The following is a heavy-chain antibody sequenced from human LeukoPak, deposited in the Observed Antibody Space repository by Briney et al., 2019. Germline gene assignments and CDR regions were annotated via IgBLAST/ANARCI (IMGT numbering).Heavy chain of an antibody. V-gene: IGHV1-69*13. CDR2: IIPIFGTA. Sequence: GASVKVSCKASGGTFSSYAISWVRQAPGQGLEWMGGIIPIFGTANYAQKFQGRVTITADESTSTAYMELSSLRSEDTAVYYCAVVVTATTTVAFDYWGQGTLVTVSS. CDR3: AVVVTATTTVAFDY. CDR1: GGTFSSYA. J-gene: IGHJ4*02. D-gene: IGHD2-21*02.